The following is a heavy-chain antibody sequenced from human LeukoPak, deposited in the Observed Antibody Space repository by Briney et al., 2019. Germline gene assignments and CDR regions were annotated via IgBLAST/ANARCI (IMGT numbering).Heavy chain of an antibody. V-gene: IGHV4-59*01. J-gene: IGHJ6*03. CDR2: IYYSGST. CDR1: GGSISSYY. D-gene: IGHD3-10*01. CDR3: ARVQSGSAYYYYYYMDV. Sequence: SETLSLTCTVSGGSISSYYWSWIRQPPGKGLEWIGYIYYSGSTNYNPSLKSRVTISVDTSKNQFSLKLSSVTAADTAVYYCARVQSGSAYYYYYYMDVWGKGATVTVSS.